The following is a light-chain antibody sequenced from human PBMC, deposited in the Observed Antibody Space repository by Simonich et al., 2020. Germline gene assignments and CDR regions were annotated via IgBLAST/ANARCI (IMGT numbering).Light chain of an antibody. Sequence: DIVMTQSPDSLAVSLGERATINCKSTPSVLYSSNNKNYLAWYKQKPGQPHKLLIYWASTRESGVPDRFSGSGSGTDFTLTISSLQAEDVAVYYCQQYYSTPWTFGQGTKVEIK. CDR3: QQYYSTPWT. J-gene: IGKJ1*01. V-gene: IGKV4-1*01. CDR2: WAS. CDR1: PSVLYSSNNKNY.